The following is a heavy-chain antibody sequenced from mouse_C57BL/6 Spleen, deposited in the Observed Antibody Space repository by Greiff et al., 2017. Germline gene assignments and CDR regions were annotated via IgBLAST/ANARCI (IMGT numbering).Heavy chain of an antibody. CDR1: GYTFTSYW. CDR2: IDPSDSYT. Sequence: VKLQQPGAELVMPGASVKLSCKASGYTFTSYWMHWVKQRPGQGLEWIGEIDPSDSYTNYNQKFKGKSTLTVDKSSSTAYMQLSSLTSEDSAVYYCARRENSKGWFAYWGKGTLVTVSA. V-gene: IGHV1-69*01. D-gene: IGHD2-5*01. CDR3: ARRENSKGWFAY. J-gene: IGHJ3*01.